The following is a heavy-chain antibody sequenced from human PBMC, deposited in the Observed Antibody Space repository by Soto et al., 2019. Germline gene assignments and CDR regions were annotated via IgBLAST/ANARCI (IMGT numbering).Heavy chain of an antibody. D-gene: IGHD4-17*01. CDR2: ISWNSGSI. CDR3: AKEITVTTLDGGFDY. J-gene: IGHJ4*02. Sequence: EVQLVESGGGLVQPGRSLRLSCAASGFTFDDYAMHWVRQAPGKGLEWVSGISWNSGSIGYADSVKGRFTISRDNAQNSLYLQMNSLRAEDTALYYCAKEITVTTLDGGFDYWGQGTLVTVSS. CDR1: GFTFDDYA. V-gene: IGHV3-9*01.